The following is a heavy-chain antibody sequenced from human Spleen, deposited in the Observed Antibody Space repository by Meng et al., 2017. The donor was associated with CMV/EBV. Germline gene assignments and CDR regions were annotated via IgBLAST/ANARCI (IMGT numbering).Heavy chain of an antibody. Sequence: KASGYTFTGYYMHWVRQAPGQGLEWMGRINPNGGGTNFAQKFQDRVTLTRDTSISTAYMELSSLTSDDTAVYYCARDPPWGSNNWFDPWGQGTLVTVSS. J-gene: IGHJ5*02. CDR1: GYTFTGYY. V-gene: IGHV1-2*06. CDR2: INPNGGGT. CDR3: ARDPPWGSNNWFDP. D-gene: IGHD7-27*01.